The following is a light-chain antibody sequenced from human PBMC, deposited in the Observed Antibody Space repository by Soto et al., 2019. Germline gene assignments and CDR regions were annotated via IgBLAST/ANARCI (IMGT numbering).Light chain of an antibody. J-gene: IGLJ1*01. CDR2: RNN. Sequence: QSVLTQPPSASGTPGQRVTISCSGSSSNIGSNFVYWYQQLPGTAPTLHIYRNNQRPSGVPDRFSGSKSGTSASLAISGLRSEDEADYYCAAWDDSLSAHVFGTGTKVTVL. CDR1: SSNIGSNF. V-gene: IGLV1-47*01. CDR3: AAWDDSLSAHV.